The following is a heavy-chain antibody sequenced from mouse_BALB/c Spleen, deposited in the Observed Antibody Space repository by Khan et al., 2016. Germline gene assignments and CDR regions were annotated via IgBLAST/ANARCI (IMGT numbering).Heavy chain of an antibody. CDR3: ARDDRWFAY. J-gene: IGHJ3*01. CDR2: ISDGGSYT. V-gene: IGHV5-4*02. D-gene: IGHD2-14*01. CDR1: GFTFSDYY. Sequence: EVQLVESGGGLVKPGGSLKLSCAASGFTFSDYYMYWVRQTPEKRLEWVATISDGGSYTYYTDSVKGRFTISRDTAKNNLYLQMSSLKSEDTAMYYCARDDRWFAYWGQGTLVTVSA.